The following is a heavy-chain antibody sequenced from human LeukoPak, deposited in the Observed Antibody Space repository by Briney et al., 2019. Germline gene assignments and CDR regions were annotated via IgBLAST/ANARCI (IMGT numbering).Heavy chain of an antibody. CDR3: AGGKTYYYYMDV. Sequence: SETLSLTCTVSGGSISSYYWSWIRQPPGKGLEWIGYIYTSGSTNYNPSLKSRVTISVDTSKNQFSLKLSSVTAADTAVYYCAGGKTYYYYMDVWGKGTTVTVSS. V-gene: IGHV4-4*09. CDR1: GGSISSYY. CDR2: IYTSGST. J-gene: IGHJ6*03. D-gene: IGHD1/OR15-1a*01.